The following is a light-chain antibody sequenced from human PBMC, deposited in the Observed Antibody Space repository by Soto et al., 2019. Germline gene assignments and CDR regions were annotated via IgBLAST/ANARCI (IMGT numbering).Light chain of an antibody. CDR3: LQHHSYPRA. J-gene: IGKJ4*01. CDR1: QAIGND. V-gene: IGKV1-17*01. Sequence: DIQMTQSPSSLSASVGDRVTITCRASQAIGNDLGWYQQRPGKAPNRLIYAASRMQSGVSSRFSGSGSGTEFTLTISSVLLEDFATYYCLQHHSYPRAFGAGTRVEL. CDR2: AAS.